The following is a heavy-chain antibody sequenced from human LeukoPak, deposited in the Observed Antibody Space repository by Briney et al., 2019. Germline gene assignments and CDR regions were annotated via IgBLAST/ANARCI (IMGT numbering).Heavy chain of an antibody. D-gene: IGHD3-3*01. V-gene: IGHV4-39*01. CDR3: ARLEAY. CDR1: GGSISSSSYY. Sequence: SETLSLTCTVSGGSISSSSYYWGWIRPPPGKGLEWIGSIYYSGSTYYNPSLTSQVTISVDTSKNQFSLKLSAVTAAATAVYYCARLEAYWGQGTLVTVSS. CDR2: IYYSGST. J-gene: IGHJ4*02.